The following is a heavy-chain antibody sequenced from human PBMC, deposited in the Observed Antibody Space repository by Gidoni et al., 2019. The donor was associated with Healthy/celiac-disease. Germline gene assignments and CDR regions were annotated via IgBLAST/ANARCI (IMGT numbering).Heavy chain of an antibody. CDR3: ARRGAGRYYGSGSYSTTFDY. Sequence: QVQLQQWGAGLLKPSETLSLTCAVYGGSFSGYYWSWIRQPPGKGLEWIGEINHSGSTNYNPSLKSRVTISVDTSKNQFSLKLSSVTAADTAVYYCARRGAGRYYGSGSYSTTFDYWGQGTLVTVSS. V-gene: IGHV4-34*01. CDR1: GGSFSGYY. CDR2: INHSGST. D-gene: IGHD3-10*01. J-gene: IGHJ4*02.